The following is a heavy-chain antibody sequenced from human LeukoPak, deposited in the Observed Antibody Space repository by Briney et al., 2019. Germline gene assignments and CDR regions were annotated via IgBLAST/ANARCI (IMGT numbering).Heavy chain of an antibody. D-gene: IGHD3-10*01. CDR2: ISSSASDI. Sequence: PGGSLRLSCAASGFTFSSYTMNWVRQAPGKGLEWVSSISSSASDIYYADSVKGRFTISRDNAKNSLYLQMNSLRAEDTAVYYCARVGLYYGSGSYSFGYWGQGTLVTVSS. J-gene: IGHJ4*02. V-gene: IGHV3-21*01. CDR3: ARVGLYYGSGSYSFGY. CDR1: GFTFSSYT.